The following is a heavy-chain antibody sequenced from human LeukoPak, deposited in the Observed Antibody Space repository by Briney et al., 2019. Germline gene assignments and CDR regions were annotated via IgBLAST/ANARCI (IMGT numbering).Heavy chain of an antibody. J-gene: IGHJ4*02. CDR2: INWNGDSR. CDR1: GFKFYDYG. CDR3: VKARRDGYNSWGIFDY. D-gene: IGHD5-24*01. Sequence: GSLRLSCTASGFKFYDYGMTWVRQAPGKGLEWVSDINWNGDSRGYAHSVRGQFTIYRDNSKNSLYLQMNSLRVEDMALYYCVKARRDGYNSWGIFDYWGQGTLVTVSS. V-gene: IGHV3-20*04.